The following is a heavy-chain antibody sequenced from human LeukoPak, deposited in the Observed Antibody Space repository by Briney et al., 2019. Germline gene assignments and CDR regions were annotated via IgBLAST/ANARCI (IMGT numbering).Heavy chain of an antibody. V-gene: IGHV1-69*06. Sequence: SVKVSCKASGGTFSSYAISWVRQAPGQGLEWMGGIIPIFGTANYAQKFQGRVTMTEDTSTDTAYMELSSLRSEDTAVYYCASTMIVVALFDYWGQGTLVTVSS. J-gene: IGHJ4*02. CDR1: GGTFSSYA. D-gene: IGHD3-22*01. CDR2: IIPIFGTA. CDR3: ASTMIVVALFDY.